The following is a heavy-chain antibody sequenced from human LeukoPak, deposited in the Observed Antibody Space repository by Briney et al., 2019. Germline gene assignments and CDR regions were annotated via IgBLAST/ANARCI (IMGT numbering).Heavy chain of an antibody. CDR2: VYPGDSDT. D-gene: IGHD2-8*01. CDR3: AKLGYCTNGICYSIDY. J-gene: IGHJ4*02. V-gene: IGHV5-51*01. CDR1: GYSFSIYW. Sequence: GESLKISCKGSGYSFSIYWIGWVRQMPGKGLEWMGIVYPGDSDTRYSPSLQGQVTISADKSISAAYLQWSSLKASDTAMYYCAKLGYCTNGICYSIDYWGQGTLVTVSS.